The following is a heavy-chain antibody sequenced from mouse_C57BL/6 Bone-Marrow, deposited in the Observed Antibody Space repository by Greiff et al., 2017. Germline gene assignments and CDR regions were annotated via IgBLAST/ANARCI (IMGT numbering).Heavy chain of an antibody. Sequence: VQLQQSGAELVRPGASVKLSCTASGFNIKDDYMHWVKQRPEQGLEWIGWIDPENGDTEYASKFQGKATITADTSSNTAYLQLSSLTSEDTAVYICTTPYYPVDYWGQGTTLTVSS. J-gene: IGHJ2*01. CDR2: IDPENGDT. CDR1: GFNIKDDY. D-gene: IGHD2-10*01. CDR3: TTPYYPVDY. V-gene: IGHV14-4*01.